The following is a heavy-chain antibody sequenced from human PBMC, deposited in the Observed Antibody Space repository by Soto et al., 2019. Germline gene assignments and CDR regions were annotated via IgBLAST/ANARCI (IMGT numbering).Heavy chain of an antibody. V-gene: IGHV5-51*01. CDR1: GYSFTSYW. Sequence: PGESLKISCKGSGYSFTSYWIGWVRQMPGKGLEWMGIIYPGDSDTRYSPSFQGQVTISADKSTSTAYLQWSSLKASGTAMYYCARQADIAVAGYFDYWGQGTLVTVSS. CDR3: ARQADIAVAGYFDY. J-gene: IGHJ4*02. CDR2: IYPGDSDT. D-gene: IGHD6-19*01.